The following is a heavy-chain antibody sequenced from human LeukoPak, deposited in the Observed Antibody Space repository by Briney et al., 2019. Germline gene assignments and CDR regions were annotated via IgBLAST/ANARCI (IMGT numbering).Heavy chain of an antibody. D-gene: IGHD4-17*01. CDR3: AGGDGDYDYFDY. CDR2: ISSSSNYI. J-gene: IGHJ4*02. CDR1: GFIFSSYS. V-gene: IGHV3-21*01. Sequence: KPGGSLRLSCAASGFIFSSYSMNWVRQAPGKGLEWVPSISSSSNYIYYADSVRGRFTISRDNAKNSLYLQMNSLRAEDTAVYYCAGGDGDYDYFDYWGQGILVTVSS.